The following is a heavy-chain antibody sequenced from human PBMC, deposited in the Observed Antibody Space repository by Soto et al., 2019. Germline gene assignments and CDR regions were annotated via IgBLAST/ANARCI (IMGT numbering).Heavy chain of an antibody. V-gene: IGHV1-69*01. D-gene: IGHD3-9*01. CDR3: ASRANDYYDILTGYYDDAFDI. J-gene: IGHJ3*02. CDR1: GGTFSSYA. Sequence: QVQLVQSGAEVKKPGSSVKVSCKASGGTFSSYAISWVRQAPGQGLEWMGGIIPIFGTANYAQKFQGRVTITADESTSTAYMELSSLRSEDTAVYYCASRANDYYDILTGYYDDAFDIWGQGTMVTVSS. CDR2: IIPIFGTA.